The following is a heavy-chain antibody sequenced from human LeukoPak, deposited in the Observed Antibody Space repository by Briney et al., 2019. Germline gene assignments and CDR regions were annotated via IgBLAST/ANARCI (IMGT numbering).Heavy chain of an antibody. CDR2: IYHSGST. CDR1: GGSISSSNW. Sequence: PSETLSLTCAVSGGSISSSNWWSWVRQPPGKGLEWIGEIYHSGSTNYNPSLKSRVTISVDKSKNQFSLKLSSVTAADTAVYYCARALRGYDSSGYYSGGLGYWGQGTLVTVSS. J-gene: IGHJ4*02. D-gene: IGHD3-22*01. V-gene: IGHV4-4*02. CDR3: ARALRGYDSSGYYSGGLGY.